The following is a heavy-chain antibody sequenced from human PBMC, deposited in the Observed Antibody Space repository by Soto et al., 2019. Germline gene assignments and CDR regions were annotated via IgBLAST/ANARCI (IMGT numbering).Heavy chain of an antibody. CDR2: IWYDGSNK. Sequence: QVQLVESGGGVVQPGRSLRLSCAASGFTFSSYGMHWVRQAPGKGLEWVAVIWYDGSNKYYADSVKGRFTISRDNSKNTLYLQMNSLRAEDTAVYYCARESGDIVGVPAAMAGLPYWFDPWGQGTLVTVSS. D-gene: IGHD2-2*01. CDR3: ARESGDIVGVPAAMAGLPYWFDP. J-gene: IGHJ5*02. CDR1: GFTFSSYG. V-gene: IGHV3-33*01.